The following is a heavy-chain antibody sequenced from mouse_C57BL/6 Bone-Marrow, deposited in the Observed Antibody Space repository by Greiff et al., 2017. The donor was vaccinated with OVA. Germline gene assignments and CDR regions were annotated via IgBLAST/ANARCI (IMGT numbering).Heavy chain of an antibody. J-gene: IGHJ4*01. V-gene: IGHV14-4*01. Sequence: VQLQQSGAELVRPGASVKLSCTASGFNFKDDYMHWVKQRPEQGLEWIGWIDPENGDTEYASKFQGKATITADTSSTTAYLQLSSLTSEDTAVYYCTTLAYYSNSYAMDYWGQGTSVTVSS. CDR3: TTLAYYSNSYAMDY. D-gene: IGHD2-5*01. CDR1: GFNFKDDY. CDR2: IDPENGDT.